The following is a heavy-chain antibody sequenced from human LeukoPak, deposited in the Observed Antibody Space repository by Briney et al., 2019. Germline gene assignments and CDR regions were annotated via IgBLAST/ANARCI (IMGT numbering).Heavy chain of an antibody. J-gene: IGHJ5*02. V-gene: IGHV4-59*01. CDR3: ARGPYFTLTLAGWFGP. CDR2: IYYSGST. CDR1: GGSISSYY. D-gene: IGHD3-9*01. Sequence: PSETLSLTCTVSGGSISSYYWSWIRQPPGKGLEWIGYIYYSGSTNYNPSLKSRVTISVDTSKNQFSLKLSSVTAADTAVYYCARGPYFTLTLAGWFGPWGQGTLVTVSS.